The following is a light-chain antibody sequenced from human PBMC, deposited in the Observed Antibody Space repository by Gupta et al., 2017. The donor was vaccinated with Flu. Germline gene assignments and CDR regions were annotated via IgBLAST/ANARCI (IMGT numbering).Light chain of an antibody. CDR2: AAS. Sequence: DIQMTQSPSSLSASVGDRVTITCRASQGVGKYVGWYQQKPGKAPKVLIYAASNLQAGVPSRFSGSGSGTEFTLTISSLQPEDFATYYCLQHNSYPLIFGGGT. CDR1: QGVGKY. J-gene: IGKJ4*01. V-gene: IGKV1-17*01. CDR3: LQHNSYPLI.